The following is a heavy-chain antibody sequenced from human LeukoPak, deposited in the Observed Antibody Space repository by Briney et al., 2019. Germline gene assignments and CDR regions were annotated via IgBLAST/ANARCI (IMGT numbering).Heavy chain of an antibody. J-gene: IGHJ4*02. CDR1: GFTFSSYA. D-gene: IGHD2-2*02. Sequence: PGGSLRLSCAASGFTFSSYAMSWVRQAPGKGLEWISGISNSGDTTYDADSVKGRFTISRDNSKNMLYLQMNSLRAEDTAVYYCAKCPGSANCYTGFDYWGQGTLVTVSS. V-gene: IGHV3-23*01. CDR2: ISNSGDTT. CDR3: AKCPGSANCYTGFDY.